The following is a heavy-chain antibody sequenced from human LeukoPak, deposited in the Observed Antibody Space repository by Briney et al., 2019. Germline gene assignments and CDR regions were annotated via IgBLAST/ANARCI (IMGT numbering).Heavy chain of an antibody. CDR1: GFTSSSYG. V-gene: IGHV3-30*02. Sequence: GRTLRLSRAASGFTSSSYGMHWVRQAPGKGLEWVAVIRYDGSNKYYADSARGRFPISRDNPKNTLHRQMNSLRAEDTAVDYCAKDGRDYFVSGSHYRGVPALDFWGQGTLVTVS. CDR3: AKDGRDYFVSGSHYRGVPALDF. D-gene: IGHD3-10*01. J-gene: IGHJ4*02. CDR2: IRYDGSNK.